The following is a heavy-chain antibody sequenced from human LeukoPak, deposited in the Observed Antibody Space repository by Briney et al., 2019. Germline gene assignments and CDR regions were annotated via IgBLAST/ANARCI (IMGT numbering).Heavy chain of an antibody. J-gene: IGHJ4*02. CDR2: INAGNGNT. CDR3: ARDPMVRGEPYFDY. Sequence: ASVKVSCKASGYTFTSYAMHWVRQAPGQRLEWTGWINAGNGNTKYLQKFQGRVTITRDTSASTAYMELSSLRSEDTAVYYCARDPMVRGEPYFDYWGQGTLVTVSS. V-gene: IGHV1-3*01. D-gene: IGHD3-10*01. CDR1: GYTFTSYA.